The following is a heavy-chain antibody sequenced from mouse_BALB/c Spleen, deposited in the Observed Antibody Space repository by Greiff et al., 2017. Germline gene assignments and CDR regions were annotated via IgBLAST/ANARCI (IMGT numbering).Heavy chain of an antibody. J-gene: IGHJ4*01. CDR1: GFTFSDYY. CDR3: ARKNYGNYDYAMDY. D-gene: IGHD2-1*01. V-gene: IGHV5-4*02. CDR2: ISDGGSYT. Sequence: DVMLVESGGGLVKPGGSLKLSCAASGFTFSDYYMYWVRQTPEKRLEWVATISDGGSYTYYPDSVKGRFTISRDNAKNNLYLQMSSLKSEDTAMYYCARKNYGNYDYAMDYWGQGTSVTVSS.